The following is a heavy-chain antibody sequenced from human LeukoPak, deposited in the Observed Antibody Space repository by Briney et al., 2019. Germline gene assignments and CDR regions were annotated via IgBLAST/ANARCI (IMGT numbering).Heavy chain of an antibody. Sequence: PSETLSLTCTVSGGSISSYYWSWIRQPAGKGLEWIGRIYTSGSTNYNPSLKSRVTISVDKSKHQFSLKLSSVTAADTAVYYRAREGSSWYPFDYWGQGTLVTVSS. CDR2: IYTSGST. D-gene: IGHD6-13*01. CDR1: GGSISSYY. CDR3: AREGSSWYPFDY. V-gene: IGHV4-4*07. J-gene: IGHJ4*02.